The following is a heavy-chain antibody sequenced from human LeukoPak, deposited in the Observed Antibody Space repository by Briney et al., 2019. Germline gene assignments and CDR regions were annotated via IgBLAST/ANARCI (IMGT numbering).Heavy chain of an antibody. D-gene: IGHD1-26*01. J-gene: IGHJ4*02. CDR1: GYTFTGYY. V-gene: IGHV1-2*06. Sequence: ASVKVSCKASGYTFTGYYMHWVRQAPGQGLEWMGRINPNSGGTNYAQKFQGRVTMTRDTSISTAYMELSRLRSGDTAVYYCATPISGSYGNDYWGQGTLVTVSS. CDR3: ATPISGSYGNDY. CDR2: INPNSGGT.